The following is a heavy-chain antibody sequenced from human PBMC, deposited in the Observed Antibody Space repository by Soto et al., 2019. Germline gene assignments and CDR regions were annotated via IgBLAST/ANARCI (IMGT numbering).Heavy chain of an antibody. CDR3: ARDRGSDEPGAFDI. V-gene: IGHV3-13*01. CDR1: GFTFSSYD. J-gene: IGHJ3*02. D-gene: IGHD1-26*01. Sequence: EVQLVESGGGLVQPGGSLRLSCAASGFTFSSYDMHWVRQATGKGLEWVSAIGTAGDTYYPGSVKGRFTISIENAKNSLYLQMNSLRAEDTAVYYCARDRGSDEPGAFDIWGQGTMVTVSS. CDR2: IGTAGDT.